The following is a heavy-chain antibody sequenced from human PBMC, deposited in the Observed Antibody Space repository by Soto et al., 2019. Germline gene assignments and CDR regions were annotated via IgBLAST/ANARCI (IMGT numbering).Heavy chain of an antibody. J-gene: IGHJ4*02. D-gene: IGHD5-18*01. CDR1: GDSVSSSY. Sequence: SETLSLTCTVSGDSVSSSYWSWIRQPPGKGLEWIGYIYFSGGTNYTPYLKSRPTISIDTSKNQFSLRLSSVTAADTAVYYCARVRYSHPYLGYFDYWGQGALVTVSS. V-gene: IGHV4-59*02. CDR2: IYFSGGT. CDR3: ARVRYSHPYLGYFDY.